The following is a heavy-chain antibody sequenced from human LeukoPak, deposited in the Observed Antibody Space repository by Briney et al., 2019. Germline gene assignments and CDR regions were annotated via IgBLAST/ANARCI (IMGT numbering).Heavy chain of an antibody. CDR1: GYSFTSYW. Sequence: GESLKISCKGSGYSFTSYWINWVRQMPGKGLEWMGRVDPSDSYTNYSPSFQGHVTISADESISTAYLQWSTLKASDTAMYYCARLGFGDDYGMDVWGQGTTVTVSS. J-gene: IGHJ6*02. CDR2: VDPSDSYT. CDR3: ARLGFGDDYGMDV. D-gene: IGHD3-10*01. V-gene: IGHV5-10-1*01.